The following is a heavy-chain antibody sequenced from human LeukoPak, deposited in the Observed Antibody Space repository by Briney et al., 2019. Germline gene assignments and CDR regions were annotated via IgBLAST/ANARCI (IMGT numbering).Heavy chain of an antibody. CDR2: IYTSGST. D-gene: IGHD3-22*01. Sequence: PSETLSLTCTVSGGSISSYFWSWIRQPAGKGLEWIGHIYTSGSTNYNPSLKSRVSMSVDTSKNQFSPKLSSVTAADTAVYYCAREGYYYDSSGYFDYWGQGTLVTVSS. J-gene: IGHJ4*02. CDR3: AREGYYYDSSGYFDY. V-gene: IGHV4-4*07. CDR1: GGSISSYF.